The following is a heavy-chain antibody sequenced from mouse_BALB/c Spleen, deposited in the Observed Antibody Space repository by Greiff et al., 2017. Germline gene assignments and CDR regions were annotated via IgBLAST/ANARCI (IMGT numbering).Heavy chain of an antibody. D-gene: IGHD4-1*01. V-gene: IGHV1S81*02. CDR2: INPSNGRT. CDR3: ARAWED. CDR1: GYTFTSYW. Sequence: QVQLQQPGAELVKPGASVKLSCKASGYTFTSYWMHWVKQRPGQGLEWIGEINPSNGRTNYNEKFKSKATLTVDKSSSTAYMQLSSLTSEDSAVYDCARAWEDWGQGTLVTVSA. J-gene: IGHJ3*01.